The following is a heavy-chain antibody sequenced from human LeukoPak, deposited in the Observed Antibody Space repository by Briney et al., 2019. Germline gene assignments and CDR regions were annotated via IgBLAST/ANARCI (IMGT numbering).Heavy chain of an antibody. J-gene: IGHJ4*02. CDR2: IIPIFGTA. CDR3: ATILHQEAVAGTHYH. Sequence: GASVKVSCKASGGTFSSYAISWVRQAPGQGLEWMGGIIPIFGTANYAQKFQGRVTITADESTSTAYMELSSLRSEDTAVYYCATILHQEAVAGTHYHWGQGTLVTVSS. V-gene: IGHV1-69*13. CDR1: GGTFSSYA. D-gene: IGHD6-19*01.